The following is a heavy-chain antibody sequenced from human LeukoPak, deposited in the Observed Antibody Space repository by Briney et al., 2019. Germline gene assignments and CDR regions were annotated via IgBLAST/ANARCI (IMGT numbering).Heavy chain of an antibody. D-gene: IGHD6-19*01. Sequence: GGSLRLSCAASGFTFSSYSMNWVRQAPGKVLEWVSSISSSSSYIYYADSVKGRFTISRDNAKNSPYLQMNSLRAEDTAVYYCVRESAYDSGWVTRWFDPWGQGILVTVSS. CDR3: VRESAYDSGWVTRWFDP. CDR2: ISSSSSYI. CDR1: GFTFSSYS. J-gene: IGHJ5*02. V-gene: IGHV3-21*01.